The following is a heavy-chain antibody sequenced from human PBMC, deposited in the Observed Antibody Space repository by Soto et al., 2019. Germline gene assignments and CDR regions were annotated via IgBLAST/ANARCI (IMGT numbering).Heavy chain of an antibody. CDR1: GFTFSSYV. CDR2: ISGGGSIT. Sequence: PGGSLRLSCAASGFTFSSYVMSWVRQAPGKGLGRVSTISGGGSITYYADSLKGRFTISRDNSKNTLYLQINSLRAEDTAVYYCAKTIRGGYSSSWYYFDYWGQGTLVTVS. CDR3: AKTIRGGYSSSWYYFDY. V-gene: IGHV3-23*01. J-gene: IGHJ4*02. D-gene: IGHD6-13*01.